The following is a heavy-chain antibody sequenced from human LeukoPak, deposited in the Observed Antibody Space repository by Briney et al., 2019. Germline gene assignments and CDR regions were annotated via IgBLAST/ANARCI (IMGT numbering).Heavy chain of an antibody. CDR2: ISGSGGST. CDR3: ASQPWDSSSF. Sequence: GGSLRLSCAASGFSFSSYAMSWVRQAPGKGLEWVSGISGSGGSTCYADSVKGRFSISRDNSKNTLYLQMNSLRAEDTAVYYCASQPWDSSSFWGQGSLVTVSS. CDR1: GFSFSSYA. D-gene: IGHD6-13*01. J-gene: IGHJ4*02. V-gene: IGHV3-23*01.